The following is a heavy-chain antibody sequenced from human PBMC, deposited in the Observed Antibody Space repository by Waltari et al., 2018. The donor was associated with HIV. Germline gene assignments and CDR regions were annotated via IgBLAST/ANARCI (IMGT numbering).Heavy chain of an antibody. J-gene: IGHJ4*02. CDR2: ISGSGGST. Sequence: EVQLLESGGGLVQPGGSLRLSCAASGFTFSSYAMSWVRQAPGKGLEWVSAISGSGGSTYYADSVKGRFTISRDNSKNTLYLQMNSLRAEDTAVYYCAKGGGDVLVVYATHLDYWGQGTLVTVSS. CDR3: AKGGGDVLVVYATHLDY. D-gene: IGHD2-8*02. V-gene: IGHV3-23*01. CDR1: GFTFSSYA.